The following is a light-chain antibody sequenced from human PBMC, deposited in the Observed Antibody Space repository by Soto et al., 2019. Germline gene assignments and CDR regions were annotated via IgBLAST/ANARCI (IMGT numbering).Light chain of an antibody. V-gene: IGLV2-14*01. CDR1: SSDIGGSNY. J-gene: IGLJ1*01. CDR3: SSYTSSSLYV. Sequence: ALTQPASVSGSPGQSIAISCTGTSSDIGGSNYVSWYQQLPGKAPKLMIYDVSDRPSGVSNRFSGSKSGNTASLTISGLQAEDEADYYCSSYTSSSLYVFGTGTKVTVL. CDR2: DVS.